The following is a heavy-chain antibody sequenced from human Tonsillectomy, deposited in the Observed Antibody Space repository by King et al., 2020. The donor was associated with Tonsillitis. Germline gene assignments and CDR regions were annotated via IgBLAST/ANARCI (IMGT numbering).Heavy chain of an antibody. D-gene: IGHD3-22*01. CDR3: ARAGIGSGYYSAFDI. CDR2: INPNSGGI. V-gene: IGHV1-2*02. CDR1: EYSFTGYY. J-gene: IGHJ3*02. Sequence: QLVQSGAEVRKPGASVKVSCKASEYSFTGYYLHWVRQAPGQGLEWMGWINPNSGGINYAQNFQGRVTMTWDTSISTAYMELSRLRSDDTAMYYCARAGIGSGYYSAFDIWGQGAMVTVS.